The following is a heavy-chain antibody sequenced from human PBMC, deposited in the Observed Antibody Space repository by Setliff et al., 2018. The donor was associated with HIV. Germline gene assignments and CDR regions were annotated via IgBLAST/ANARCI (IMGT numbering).Heavy chain of an antibody. CDR1: GYSIGSGYY. CDR2: VYHSGST. D-gene: IGHD5-18*01. V-gene: IGHV4-38-2*01. Sequence: SETLSLTCVVSGYSIGSGYYWGWIRQTPGEGLEWIGSVYHSGSTYYNPSLRSRVTISVDTSKNQFSLKLTSVTAADTAVYYCARTLRAAAMGYFDYWGQGTLVTVS. J-gene: IGHJ4*02. CDR3: ARTLRAAAMGYFDY.